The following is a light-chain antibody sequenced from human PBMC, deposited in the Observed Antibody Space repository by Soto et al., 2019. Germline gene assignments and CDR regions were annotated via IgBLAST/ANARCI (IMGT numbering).Light chain of an antibody. Sequence: QLVLTQSPSASASLGASVKLTCTLSSGHSSYAIAWHQQQPEKGPRYLMKLNSDGSHRKGDGIPDRFSGSSSGAERYLTISSLQSEDEADYFCQTWGTAIRVFGGGTKLTVL. V-gene: IGLV4-69*01. CDR2: LNSDGSH. J-gene: IGLJ2*01. CDR3: QTWGTAIRV. CDR1: SGHSSYA.